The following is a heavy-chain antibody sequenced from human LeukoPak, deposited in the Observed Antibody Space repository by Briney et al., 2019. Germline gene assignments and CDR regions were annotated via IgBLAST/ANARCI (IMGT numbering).Heavy chain of an antibody. CDR1: GGSISSSNW. V-gene: IGHV4-4*02. D-gene: IGHD1-14*01. Sequence: SGTLSLTCAVSGGSISSSNWWSWVRQPPGKGLEWIGEIYHSGSTNYNPSLKSRVTISVDKSKNQFSLKLSSVTAADTAVYYCARERTSVAEYFQQWGQGTLVTVSS. CDR2: IYHSGST. J-gene: IGHJ1*01. CDR3: ARERTSVAEYFQQ.